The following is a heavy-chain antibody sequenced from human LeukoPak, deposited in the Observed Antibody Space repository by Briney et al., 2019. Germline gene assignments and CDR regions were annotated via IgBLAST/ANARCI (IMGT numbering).Heavy chain of an antibody. Sequence: SQTLSLTCTVSGGSINSGDSYWSWIRQPPGKSLEWIGYISYSGSPYYNPSLRGRVVISGDTSENQFFLRLGSVTAADTAVYYCARVPYGSGTYYFDYWGQGILVTVSS. CDR3: ARVPYGSGTYYFDY. V-gene: IGHV4-30-4*01. CDR1: GGSINSGDSY. CDR2: ISYSGSP. J-gene: IGHJ4*02. D-gene: IGHD3-10*01.